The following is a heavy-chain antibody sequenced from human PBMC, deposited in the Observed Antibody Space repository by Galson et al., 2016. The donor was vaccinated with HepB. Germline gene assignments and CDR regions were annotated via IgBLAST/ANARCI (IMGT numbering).Heavy chain of an antibody. J-gene: IGHJ4*02. D-gene: IGHD4-23*01. CDR2: MRAKTYSGTT. CDR1: GFTFGDYA. CDR3: TRKSGVNSRGPTY. V-gene: IGHV3-49*03. Sequence: SLRLSCATSGFTFGDYAMGWFRQAPGKGLEWVSVMRAKTYSGTTEVAASVKGRFIISRDDSKRIAYLQMNSLKTEDTAVYYCTRKSGVNSRGPTYWGQGTLVTVSS.